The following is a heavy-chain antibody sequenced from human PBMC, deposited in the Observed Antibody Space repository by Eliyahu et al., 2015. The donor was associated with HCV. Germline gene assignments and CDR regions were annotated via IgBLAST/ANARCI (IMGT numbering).Heavy chain of an antibody. D-gene: IGHD3-10*01. V-gene: IGHV3-30*18. CDR2: LSFDGNNE. CDR3: VKDATPGGLSPEF. CDR1: GFIFSNSG. J-gene: IGHJ4*02. Sequence: QVQLVESGGGVVQPGTSLRLSCAASGFIFSNSGMHWVRQAPGKGLEWVALLSFDGNNEYFADSVKGRFSISRDNMKRTVSLHMSSLRPDDTGLYFCVKDATPGGLSPEFWGQGTLVTV.